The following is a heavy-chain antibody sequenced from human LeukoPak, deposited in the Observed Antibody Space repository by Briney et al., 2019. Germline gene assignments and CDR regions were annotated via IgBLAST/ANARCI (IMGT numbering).Heavy chain of an antibody. Sequence: PGGSLRLSCAASGFTFDDYGMSWVRQAPGKGLEWVSGINWNGGSTGYADSMKGRFTISRGNAKNSLYLQMNSLRAEDTALYHCARGNYYDSSGYYDYWGQGTLVTVSS. CDR3: ARGNYYDSSGYYDY. V-gene: IGHV3-20*01. CDR2: INWNGGST. CDR1: GFTFDDYG. J-gene: IGHJ4*02. D-gene: IGHD3-22*01.